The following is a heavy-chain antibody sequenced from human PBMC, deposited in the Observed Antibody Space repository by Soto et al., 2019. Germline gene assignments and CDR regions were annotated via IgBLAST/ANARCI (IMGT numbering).Heavy chain of an antibody. V-gene: IGHV1-18*01. CDR3: ARDSQYSTSWQRFDS. Sequence: QVQRVQSGVEVKKPGASVKVSCKASGYTFTNYAISWVPQAPGRGLEWMGWVNTYNGNPNYAQIFQGRITMTTDTSTGTAYMELRSLKSDDSAVYYCARDSQYSTSWQRFDSWGQGTLVTVSS. CDR2: VNTYNGNP. CDR1: GYTFTNYA. D-gene: IGHD6-13*01. J-gene: IGHJ4*02.